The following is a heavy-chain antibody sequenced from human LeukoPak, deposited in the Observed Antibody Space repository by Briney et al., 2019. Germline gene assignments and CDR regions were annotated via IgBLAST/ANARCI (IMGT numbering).Heavy chain of an antibody. CDR3: AREDGGYYGSGSYLDY. J-gene: IGHJ4*02. V-gene: IGHV4-30-2*01. D-gene: IGHD3-10*01. CDR1: GGSISSGGYY. Sequence: PSQTLSLTCTVSGGSISSGGYYWSWIRQPPGKGLEWIGYIYHSGSTYYNPSLKSRVTISVDTSKNQFSLKLSSVTAADTAVYYCAREDGGYYGSGSYLDYWGQGTLVTVSS. CDR2: IYHSGST.